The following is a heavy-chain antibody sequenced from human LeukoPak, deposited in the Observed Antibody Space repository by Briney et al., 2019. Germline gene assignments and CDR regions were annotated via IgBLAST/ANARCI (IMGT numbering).Heavy chain of an antibody. CDR1: GGTFSSYT. Sequence: SVKVSCKASGGTFSSYTITWVRQAPGQGLEWMGGIIPIFGSANYAQKFQGRVTITADESTSTAYMELSSLRSEDTAVYYCARVRSSGWGKNFDYWGQGTLVTVSS. D-gene: IGHD6-19*01. V-gene: IGHV1-69*13. J-gene: IGHJ4*02. CDR2: IIPIFGSA. CDR3: ARVRSSGWGKNFDY.